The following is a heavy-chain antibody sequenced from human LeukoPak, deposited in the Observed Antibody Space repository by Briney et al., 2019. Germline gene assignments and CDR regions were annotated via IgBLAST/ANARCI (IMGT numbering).Heavy chain of an antibody. V-gene: IGHV1-69*04. J-gene: IGHJ5*02. CDR2: IIPILGIA. Sequence: SVNVSCKASGGTFSSYAISWVRQAPGQGLEWMGRIIPILGIANYAQKFQGRVTITADKSTSTAYMELSSLRSEDTAVYYCASVVTATLGWFDPWGQGTLVTVSS. D-gene: IGHD2-21*02. CDR1: GGTFSSYA. CDR3: ASVVTATLGWFDP.